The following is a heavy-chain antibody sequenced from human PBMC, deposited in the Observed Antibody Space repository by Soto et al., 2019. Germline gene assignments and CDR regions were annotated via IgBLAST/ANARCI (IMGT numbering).Heavy chain of an antibody. V-gene: IGHV4-30-4*01. CDR1: GGSISSAYYY. CDR3: ARGPSGDKVDY. CDR2: IYDSGST. J-gene: IGHJ4*02. Sequence: SETLSLTCTVSGGSISSAYYYWSWIRQPPGKGLEWIGHIYDSGSTYSNPSLQSQVTISMDTSKNQFSLKLSSVTATDTAVYYCARGPSGDKVDYWGQGTLVTVLL. D-gene: IGHD7-27*01.